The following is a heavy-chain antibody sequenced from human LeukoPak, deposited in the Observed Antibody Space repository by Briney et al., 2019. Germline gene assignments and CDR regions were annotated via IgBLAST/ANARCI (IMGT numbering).Heavy chain of an antibody. CDR3: SNEESSGLLRGYP. Sequence: SDTLSLTCTVSGYSISSDYYWGWIRQPPGKGLEWIGSIYHSGNTYYNVYLQSRVTISADTSKNQFSLKLSSVTAADPAVYYCSNEESSGLLRGYPWGQGTLVTVSS. CDR1: GYSISSDYY. V-gene: IGHV4-38-2*02. D-gene: IGHD3-22*01. CDR2: IYHSGNT. J-gene: IGHJ5*02.